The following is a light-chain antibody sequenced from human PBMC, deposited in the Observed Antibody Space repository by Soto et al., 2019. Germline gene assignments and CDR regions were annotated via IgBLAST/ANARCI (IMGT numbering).Light chain of an antibody. CDR2: WTS. V-gene: IGKV4-1*01. CDR3: QQDYDTPTT. Sequence: DLVVTQSPDSLAVSLGEMATINCKSSQSVSYSSNNKNYLAWYQQKPGQPPKVLIYWTSTRESGVPDRFSGSASGTDFTLTISRLQAEDVAVYYFQQDYDTPTTVGQGTRLEIK. CDR1: QSVSYSSNNKNY. J-gene: IGKJ5*01.